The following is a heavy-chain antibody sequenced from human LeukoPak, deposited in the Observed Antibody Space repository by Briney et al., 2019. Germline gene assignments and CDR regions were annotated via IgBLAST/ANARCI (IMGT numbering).Heavy chain of an antibody. Sequence: PSETLSLTCTVSGGSISSYYWSWIRQPPGKGLEWVGYIYYSGTSNYNRSLRSRVTISVDTSKNQFSLKLSSVTAADTAVYYCARWSDDYGDYGFDYWGQGTLVTVSS. CDR3: ARWSDDYGDYGFDY. CDR2: IYYSGTS. V-gene: IGHV4-59*08. CDR1: GGSISSYY. D-gene: IGHD4-17*01. J-gene: IGHJ4*02.